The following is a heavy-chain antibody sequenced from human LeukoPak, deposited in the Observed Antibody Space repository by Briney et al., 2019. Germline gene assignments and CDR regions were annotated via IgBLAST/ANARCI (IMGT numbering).Heavy chain of an antibody. J-gene: IGHJ6*02. V-gene: IGHV1-2*02. CDR3: ARDTYSSDWPKYSYYAMDL. CDR1: GYTFADYY. D-gene: IGHD6-25*01. Sequence: ASVKVSCKTSGYTFADYYIHWVRQAPGQGLEWMGWIYPKSGGTNSAQKFQGRVTMTRDTSISTAYMELSRLRFDDTAVYYCARDTYSSDWPKYSYYAMDLWGQGTTVTVSS. CDR2: IYPKSGGT.